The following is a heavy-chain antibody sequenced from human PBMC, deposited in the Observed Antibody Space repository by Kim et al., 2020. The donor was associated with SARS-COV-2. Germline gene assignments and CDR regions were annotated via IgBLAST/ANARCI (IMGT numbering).Heavy chain of an antibody. D-gene: IGHD3-9*01. CDR2: INSDGSST. V-gene: IGHV3-74*01. CDR1: GFTFRSHW. Sequence: GGSLRLSCAASGFTFRSHWMHWVRQAPGKGLVLVSRINSDGSSTSYADSVKGRFTISRDNAKNTLYLQMNSLRAEDTAVYYCARAMILTGLDYWGQGTLVTVSS. J-gene: IGHJ4*02. CDR3: ARAMILTGLDY.